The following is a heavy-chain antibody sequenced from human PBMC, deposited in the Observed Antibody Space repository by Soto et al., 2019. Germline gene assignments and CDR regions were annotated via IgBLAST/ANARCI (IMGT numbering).Heavy chain of an antibody. CDR1: GFMFSDYG. V-gene: IGHV3-30*02. Sequence: GGSLRLSCAASGFMFSDYGMHWVRQAPGKGLEWVAYIWYDGTNKFYAGSVKGRFTISRDNSKNTLYLQMDSLRAEDTAMYYCAKADRKPPHYDFWSALIDYWGQGNLVTVSS. D-gene: IGHD3-3*01. CDR3: AKADRKPPHYDFWSALIDY. J-gene: IGHJ4*02. CDR2: IWYDGTNK.